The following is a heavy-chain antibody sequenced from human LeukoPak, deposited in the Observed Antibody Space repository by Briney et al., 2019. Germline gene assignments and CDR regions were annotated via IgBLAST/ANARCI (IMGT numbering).Heavy chain of an antibody. V-gene: IGHV3-11*06. J-gene: IGHJ6*04. Sequence: GGSLRLSCAASGFTFSDYYMSWIRQAPGKGLEWVSYISSSSSYTNYADSVKGRFTISRDNAKNSLYLQMNSLRAEDTAVYYCARDRYCSSGSCFEFLDEDYYYYGMDVWGKGTTVTVSS. D-gene: IGHD2-15*01. CDR1: GFTFSDYY. CDR2: ISSSSSYT. CDR3: ARDRYCSSGSCFEFLDEDYYYYGMDV.